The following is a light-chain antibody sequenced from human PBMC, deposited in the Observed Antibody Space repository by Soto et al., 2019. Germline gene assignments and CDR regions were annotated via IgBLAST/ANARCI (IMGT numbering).Light chain of an antibody. J-gene: IGKJ5*01. CDR2: DAS. V-gene: IGKV3-11*01. CDR3: QQRSSRPRVS. Sequence: EIVLTQSPAPLSLSPGERATLSCRASQSVSSYLAWYQQKPAQAPRLLLYDASNRATGIPPRFSGGRSCTDITLTTTSLEPEEFEVDYWQQRSSRPRVSFGQGIRVESK. CDR1: QSVSSY.